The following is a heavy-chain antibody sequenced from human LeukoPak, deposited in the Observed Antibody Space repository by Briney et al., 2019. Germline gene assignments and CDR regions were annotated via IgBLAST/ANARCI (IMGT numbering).Heavy chain of an antibody. CDR1: GDSISSYY. J-gene: IGHJ4*02. V-gene: IGHV4-59*12. Sequence: SETLSLTCTVSGDSISSYYWYWFRQPPGKELEWIACIYYSGITHYNPSLKSRVTISLDTSKNLFSLRLSSVTAADTAVYYCAREGIVRTYDQWGQGTLVTVS. D-gene: IGHD2/OR15-2a*01. CDR2: IYYSGIT. CDR3: AREGIVRTYDQ.